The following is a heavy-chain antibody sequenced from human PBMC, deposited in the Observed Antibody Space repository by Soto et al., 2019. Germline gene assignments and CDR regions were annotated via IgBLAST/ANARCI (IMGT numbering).Heavy chain of an antibody. J-gene: IGHJ4*02. CDR2: TYYRSKWYG. CDR1: GDSVSSNSAA. D-gene: IGHD3-10*01. V-gene: IGHV6-1*01. CDR3: GRGRIFRGIHYFDY. Sequence: SQTLSLTCAISGDSVSSNSAAWNWIRQSPSRGLEWLGRTYYRSKWYGDYAISVKSRITINADTSKNQFSLQLNSVTPEDTAVYYCGRGRIFRGIHYFDYWGPGTPVTISS.